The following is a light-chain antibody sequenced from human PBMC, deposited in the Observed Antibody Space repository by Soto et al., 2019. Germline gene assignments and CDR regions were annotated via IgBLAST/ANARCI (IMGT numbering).Light chain of an antibody. CDR2: GNS. Sequence: QSVLTQPPSVSGAPGQRVTISCTGSSSNIGAGYDVHWYQQLPGTAPKLLIYGNSNRPSGVPDRFSGSKSGTSASLAITGLQAEDEADYYCQSYDSSLLGVFGTGTQLTVL. J-gene: IGLJ1*01. CDR1: SSNIGAGYD. CDR3: QSYDSSLLGV. V-gene: IGLV1-40*01.